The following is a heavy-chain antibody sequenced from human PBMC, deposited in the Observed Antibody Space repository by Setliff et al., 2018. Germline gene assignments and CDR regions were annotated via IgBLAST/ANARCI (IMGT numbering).Heavy chain of an antibody. Sequence: PGGSLRLSCAASGFTFSSYWMSWVRQAPGKGLEWVANIKQDGSEKYYVDSVKGRFTISRDNAKNSLYLQMNSLRAEDTAVYYCARDEGYDFWSGYYTNTYFVDWGQGTLVTVSS. CDR1: GFTFSSYW. CDR2: IKQDGSEK. CDR3: ARDEGYDFWSGYYTNTYFVD. V-gene: IGHV3-7*01. J-gene: IGHJ4*02. D-gene: IGHD3-3*01.